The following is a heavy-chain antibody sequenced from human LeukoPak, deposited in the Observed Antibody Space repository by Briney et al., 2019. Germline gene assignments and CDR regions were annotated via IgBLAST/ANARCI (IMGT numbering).Heavy chain of an antibody. J-gene: IGHJ5*02. CDR2: ISAYNGNT. CDR1: GYTFTSYG. V-gene: IGHV1-18*01. CDR3: ANVGYCSSTSCYNWFDP. Sequence: ASVEVSCKASGYTFTSYGISWVRQAPGQGLEWMGWISAYNGNTNYAQKLQGRVTMTTDTSTSTAYMELRSLRSDDTAVYYCANVGYCSSTSCYNWFDPWGQGTLVTVSS. D-gene: IGHD2-2*01.